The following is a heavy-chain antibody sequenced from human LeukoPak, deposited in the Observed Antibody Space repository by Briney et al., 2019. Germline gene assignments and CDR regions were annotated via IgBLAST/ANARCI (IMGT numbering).Heavy chain of an antibody. V-gene: IGHV3-30*02. D-gene: IGHD3-10*01. CDR3: AYGSGTHYYYYMGV. J-gene: IGHJ6*03. CDR1: GFTFSSYG. Sequence: GGSLRLSCAASGFTFSSYGMHWVRQAPGKGLEWVAFIRYDGSNKYYADSVKGRFTISRDNSKNSLYLQMNSLRAEDTAVYYCAYGSGTHYYYYMGVWGKGTTVTISS. CDR2: IRYDGSNK.